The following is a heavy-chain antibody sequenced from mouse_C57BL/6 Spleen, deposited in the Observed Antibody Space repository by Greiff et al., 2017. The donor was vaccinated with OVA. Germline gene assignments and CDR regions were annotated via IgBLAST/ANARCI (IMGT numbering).Heavy chain of an antibody. CDR2: IYPRSGNT. CDR3: AREGVYGSSLYYYAMDY. Sequence: LVESGAELARPGASVKLSCKASGYTFTSYGISWVKQRTGQGLEWIGEIYPRSGNTYYNEKFKGKATLTADKSSSTAYMELRSLTSEDSAVYFCAREGVYGSSLYYYAMDYWGQGTSVTVSS. J-gene: IGHJ4*01. D-gene: IGHD1-1*01. V-gene: IGHV1-81*01. CDR1: GYTFTSYG.